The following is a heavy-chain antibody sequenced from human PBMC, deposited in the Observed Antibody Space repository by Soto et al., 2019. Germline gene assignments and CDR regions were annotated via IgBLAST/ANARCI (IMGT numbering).Heavy chain of an antibody. CDR3: ALGNYYDSSGCNDGFSI. Sequence: GASVKVSCKASGGTFSSYAISWVRQAPGQGLEWMGGIIPIFGTANYAQKFQGRVTITADESTSTAYMELSSLRSEDTAVYYCALGNYYDSSGCNDGFSIWGRGRMVTIAS. CDR1: GGTFSSYA. CDR2: IIPIFGTA. J-gene: IGHJ3*02. V-gene: IGHV1-69*13. D-gene: IGHD3-22*01.